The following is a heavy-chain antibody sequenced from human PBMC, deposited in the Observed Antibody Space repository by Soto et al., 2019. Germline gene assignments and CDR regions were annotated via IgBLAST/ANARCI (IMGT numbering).Heavy chain of an antibody. D-gene: IGHD1-20*01. CDR1: GYTFTSYG. J-gene: IGHJ5*02. V-gene: IGHV1-18*01. CDR3: ARRYICACIRCYWFDP. Sequence: QVQLVQSGAEVKKPGASVKVSCKASGYTFTSYGISWVRQAPGQGLEWMGWISAYNGNTNYAQKLQGRVTMTTDTSTRTAYMELRSLRSDDTAVYYCARRYICACIRCYWFDPWGQGTLVTVSS. CDR2: ISAYNGNT.